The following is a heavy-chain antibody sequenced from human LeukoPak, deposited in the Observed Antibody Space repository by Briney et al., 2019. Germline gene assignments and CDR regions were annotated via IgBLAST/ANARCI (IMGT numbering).Heavy chain of an antibody. D-gene: IGHD4-17*01. CDR2: ISYIGTT. CDR3: ARDLVTVTKGFDI. V-gene: IGHV4-59*11. CDR1: GDSFSSHY. Sequence: KPSETLSLTCAVSGDSFSSHYWTWIRQPSGRGLEWIGYISYIGTTNYNPSLKSRVTISIDTSKNQFSLKLSSVTTADTAVYYCARDLVTVTKGFDIWGLGTMVSVSS. J-gene: IGHJ3*02.